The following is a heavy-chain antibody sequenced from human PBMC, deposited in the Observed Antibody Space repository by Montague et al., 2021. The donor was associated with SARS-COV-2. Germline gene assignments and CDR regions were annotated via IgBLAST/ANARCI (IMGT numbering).Heavy chain of an antibody. CDR1: GASISSSTYY. CDR3: ARDGEPYYDGFQKSTWYFDY. J-gene: IGHJ4*02. Sequence: SETLSLTCTVSGASISSSTYYWGWIRQPPGKGLQWIGSSYYSGSTYYNPSLKSRATISVDTSKNQISLRMSSVTAADTAVYYCARDGEPYYDGFQKSTWYFDYWGQGTLVTVSS. V-gene: IGHV4-39*07. D-gene: IGHD4-23*01. CDR2: SYYSGST.